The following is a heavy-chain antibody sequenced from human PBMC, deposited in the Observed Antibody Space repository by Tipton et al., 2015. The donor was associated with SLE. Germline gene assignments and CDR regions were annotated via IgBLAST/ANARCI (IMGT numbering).Heavy chain of an antibody. D-gene: IGHD1-26*01. CDR3: VRDLGGRMGY. J-gene: IGHJ4*02. CDR1: GFTFSDSA. V-gene: IGHV3-23*03. CDR2: VYSRADTYYGDT. Sequence: SLRLSCVASGFTFSDSAINWVRQAPGKGLEWVSIVYSRADTYYGDTYYADSVKGRFTISRDNARNTLYLQMNSLRAEDAAVYYCVRDLGGRMGYWGQGTLVTVSS.